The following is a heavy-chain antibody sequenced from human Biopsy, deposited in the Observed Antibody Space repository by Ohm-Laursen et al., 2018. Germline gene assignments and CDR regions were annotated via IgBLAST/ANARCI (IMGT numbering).Heavy chain of an antibody. D-gene: IGHD3-10*01. V-gene: IGHV3-21*06. CDR3: ATELLPPGVGGPWLDS. CDR1: GVTLSGYG. CDR2: ISASSSYI. Sequence: SLRLSCAASGVTLSGYGKNWVCQAPGKGLGWVSSISASSSYIHYADSVKGRFTVSRDNTKNSLYLQMNSLRAADTAIYYCATELLPPGVGGPWLDSWGQGTPVTVSS. J-gene: IGHJ5*01.